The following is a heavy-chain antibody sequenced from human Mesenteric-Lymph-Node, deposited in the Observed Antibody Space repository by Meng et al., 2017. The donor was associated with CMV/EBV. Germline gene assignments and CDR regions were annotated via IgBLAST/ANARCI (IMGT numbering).Heavy chain of an antibody. V-gene: IGHV3-11*04. CDR3: GRGGFWSGYWVDY. Sequence: GGSLRLSCAASGFTFSDYYMSWIRQAPGKGLEWVSYISSSGSTIYYADSVKGRFTISRDNAKNTLYLQMNSLRADDTAGYYCGRGGFWSGYWVDYWGRGTLVTVSS. CDR1: GFTFSDYY. D-gene: IGHD3-3*01. CDR2: ISSSGSTI. J-gene: IGHJ4*02.